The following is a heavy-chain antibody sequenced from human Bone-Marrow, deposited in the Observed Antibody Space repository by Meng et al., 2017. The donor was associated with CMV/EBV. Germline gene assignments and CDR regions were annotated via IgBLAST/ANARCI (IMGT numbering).Heavy chain of an antibody. Sequence: SLKISCADSGFTFDDYAMHWVRQAPGKGLEWVSGISWNSGSIGYADSVKGRFTISRDNAKNSLYLQMNSLRAEDTAVYFCARGRRSGTSAFDIWGQGTMVTVSS. J-gene: IGHJ3*02. CDR2: ISWNSGSI. CDR1: GFTFDDYA. V-gene: IGHV3-9*01. D-gene: IGHD1-26*01. CDR3: ARGRRSGTSAFDI.